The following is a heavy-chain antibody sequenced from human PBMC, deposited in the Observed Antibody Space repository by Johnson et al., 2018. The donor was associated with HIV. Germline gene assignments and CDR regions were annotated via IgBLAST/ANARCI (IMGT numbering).Heavy chain of an antibody. CDR3: ARDRRYYDSSGYNHDAFDI. CDR1: GFTFSSYA. J-gene: IGHJ3*02. V-gene: IGHV3-30*04. Sequence: QMLLVESGGGVVQPGRSLRLSCAASGFTFSSYAMHWVRQAPGKGLEWVAVISYDGSNKYFGDSVKGRFSISRDNSKNTLYLQMNSLRAEDTAVYYCARDRRYYDSSGYNHDAFDIWGQGTMVTVSS. CDR2: ISYDGSNK. D-gene: IGHD3-22*01.